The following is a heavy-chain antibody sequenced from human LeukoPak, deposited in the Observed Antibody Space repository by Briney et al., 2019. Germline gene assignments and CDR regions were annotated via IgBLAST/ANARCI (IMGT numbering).Heavy chain of an antibody. J-gene: IGHJ3*02. CDR1: GFTFTTYW. D-gene: IGHD3-22*01. V-gene: IGHV3-7*01. Sequence: PGGSLRLSCAASGFTFTTYWMGWVRQAPGKGLEWVASIKQDGSEKYYVDSVKGRFTISRDNAKNTLYLQMNSLRAEDTAVYYCARERKYYYDSSELQNAFDIWGQGTMVTVSS. CDR2: IKQDGSEK. CDR3: ARERKYYYDSSELQNAFDI.